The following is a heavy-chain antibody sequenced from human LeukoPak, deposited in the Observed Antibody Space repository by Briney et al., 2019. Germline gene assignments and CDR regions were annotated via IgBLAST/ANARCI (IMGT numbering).Heavy chain of an antibody. V-gene: IGHV3-66*01. J-gene: IGHJ4*02. D-gene: IGHD3-9*01. Sequence: GGSLRLSCAASGFIVSSNYMSWVRQAPGKGLEWVSVIYSGGSTYYADSVKGRFTISRDNSKNTLYLQMNSLRAEDTAVYYCVGRYFDWLLNWGQGTLVTVSS. CDR2: IYSGGST. CDR1: GFIVSSNY. CDR3: VGRYFDWLLN.